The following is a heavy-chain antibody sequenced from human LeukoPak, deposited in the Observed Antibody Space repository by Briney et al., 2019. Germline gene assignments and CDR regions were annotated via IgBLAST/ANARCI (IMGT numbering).Heavy chain of an antibody. CDR3: TREGEYDILTGYQTDDAFDI. D-gene: IGHD3-9*01. CDR2: IIPIFGTA. J-gene: IGHJ3*02. Sequence: ASVKVYCKASGGTFSSYAISWVRQAPGQGLEWMGGIIPIFGTANYAQKFQGRVTNTADESTSTAYMELSSLRSEDTAVYFFTREGEYDILTGYQTDDAFDIWGQGTMVTVSS. V-gene: IGHV1-69*13. CDR1: GGTFSSYA.